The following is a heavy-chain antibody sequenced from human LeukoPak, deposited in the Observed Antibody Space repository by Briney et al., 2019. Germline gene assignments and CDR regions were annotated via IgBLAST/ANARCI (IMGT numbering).Heavy chain of an antibody. CDR2: MNPNSGNT. D-gene: IGHD6-13*01. CDR1: AYTFTIYD. Sequence: ASVTVSFKASAYTFTIYDNNKVRQATGQGLEWMGWMNPNSGNTGYAQKFQGRVTMTRNTSISTAYMELSSLRSEDTAVYYCARGGVAAAGPSDYWGQGTLVTVSS. V-gene: IGHV1-8*01. CDR3: ARGGVAAAGPSDY. J-gene: IGHJ4*02.